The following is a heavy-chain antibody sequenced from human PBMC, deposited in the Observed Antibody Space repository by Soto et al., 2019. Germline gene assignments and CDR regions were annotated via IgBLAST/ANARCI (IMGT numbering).Heavy chain of an antibody. CDR2: ISYDGSNK. J-gene: IGHJ4*02. CDR1: GFTFSSYG. CDR3: AKETYSGPLDY. D-gene: IGHD2-15*01. Sequence: QVQLVESGGGVVQPGRSLRLSCAASGFTFSSYGMHWVRQAPGKGLAWVAVISYDGSNKYYADSVKGRFTISRDNSKNTLYLQMNSLIAEDTALYYCAKETYSGPLDYWGQGTLVTVSS. V-gene: IGHV3-30*18.